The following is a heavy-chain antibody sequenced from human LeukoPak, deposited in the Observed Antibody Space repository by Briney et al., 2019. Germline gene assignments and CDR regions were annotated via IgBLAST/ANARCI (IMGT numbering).Heavy chain of an antibody. CDR2: INPNSGGT. Sequence: ASVKVSCKASGYTFTGYYMHWVRQAPGQGLEWMGWINPNSGGTNYAQKIQGRVTMTRDTSISTAYMELSRLRSDDTAVYYCARVDLGYCSGGSCYGQYNWFDPWGQGTLVTVSS. CDR1: GYTFTGYY. J-gene: IGHJ5*02. V-gene: IGHV1-2*02. D-gene: IGHD2-15*01. CDR3: ARVDLGYCSGGSCYGQYNWFDP.